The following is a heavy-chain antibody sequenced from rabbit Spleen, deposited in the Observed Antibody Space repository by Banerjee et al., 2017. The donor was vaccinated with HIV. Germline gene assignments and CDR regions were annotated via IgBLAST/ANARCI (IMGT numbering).Heavy chain of an antibody. Sequence: QEQVLESGGGLVQPEGSLTLTCKASGFSFSDRDVMCWVRQAPGKGLEWIACINIVTGKSVYASWAKGRFTMSRTSSTTVTLQMTSLTAADTATYFCMRSRSSVYNYFDLWGPGTLVTVS. V-gene: IGHV1S45*01. D-gene: IGHD1-1*01. CDR2: INIVTGKS. CDR3: MRSRSSVYNYFDL. J-gene: IGHJ4*01. CDR1: GFSFSDRDV.